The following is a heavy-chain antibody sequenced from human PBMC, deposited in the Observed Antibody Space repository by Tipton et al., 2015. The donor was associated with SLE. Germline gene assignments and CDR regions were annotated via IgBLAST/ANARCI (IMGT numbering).Heavy chain of an antibody. Sequence: QVQLVQSGGGVVQPGRSLRLSCAASGFTFSSYAMHWVRQAPGKGLEWVAVISYDGSNKYYADSVKGRFTISRDNAKNSLYLQMNSLRAEDTAVYYCARDMDTAAGRATMIVVNGAFDIWGQGTMVTVSS. CDR3: ARDMDTAAGRATMIVVNGAFDI. CDR1: GFTFSSYA. D-gene: IGHD3-22*01. CDR2: ISYDGSNK. J-gene: IGHJ3*02. V-gene: IGHV3-30-3*01.